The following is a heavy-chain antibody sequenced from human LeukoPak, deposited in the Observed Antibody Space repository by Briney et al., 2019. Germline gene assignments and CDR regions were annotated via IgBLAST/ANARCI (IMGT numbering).Heavy chain of an antibody. Sequence: ASVKVSCKASGYTLTSYGISWVRQAPGQGLEWMGWISAYNGNTNYAQKLQGRVTMTTDTSTSTAYMELRSLRSDDTAVYYCARYGTYEYYYGMDVWGQGTTVTVSS. CDR3: ARYGTYEYYYGMDV. J-gene: IGHJ6*02. V-gene: IGHV1-18*01. CDR2: ISAYNGNT. CDR1: GYTLTSYG. D-gene: IGHD5-12*01.